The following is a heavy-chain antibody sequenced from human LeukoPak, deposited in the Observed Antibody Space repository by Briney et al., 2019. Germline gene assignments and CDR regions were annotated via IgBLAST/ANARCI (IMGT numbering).Heavy chain of an antibody. CDR2: INSDGSST. J-gene: IGHJ3*02. V-gene: IGHV3-74*01. D-gene: IGHD3-10*01. CDR3: STGSGHAFDI. CDR1: GFTFSSYW. Sequence: GGSLRLSCAASGFTFSSYWMHWVRQVPGNGLVWVSRINSDGSSTSYADSVKGRFTISRDNAKNTLYVQMNSLRAEDTAVYYCSTGSGHAFDIWGRGTMVTVSS.